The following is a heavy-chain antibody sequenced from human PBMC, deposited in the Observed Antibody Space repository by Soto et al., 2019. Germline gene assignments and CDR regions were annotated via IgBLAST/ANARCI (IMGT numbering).Heavy chain of an antibody. CDR2: INTGNGDT. V-gene: IGHV1-3*04. J-gene: IGHJ4*02. Sequence: QVQLVQSGAEVKKPGASVKVSCKASGYTFTSYAIHWVRQAPGQRLEWMGWINTGNGDTKYSQNFQGRVTITRDTSAGPVYMELSSLRSEDTAVYYCARDRGIVVVPAAPDYWGQGTLVTVSS. CDR3: ARDRGIVVVPAAPDY. D-gene: IGHD2-2*01. CDR1: GYTFTSYA.